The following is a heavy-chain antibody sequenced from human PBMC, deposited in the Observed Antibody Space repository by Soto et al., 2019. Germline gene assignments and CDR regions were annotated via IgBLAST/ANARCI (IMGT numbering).Heavy chain of an antibody. CDR1: GGSVSSGSYY. D-gene: IGHD5-18*01. CDR2: IYYSGST. Sequence: SETLSLTCTVSGGSVSSGSYYWSWIRQPPGKGLEWIGYIYYSGSTNYNPSLKSRVTISVDTSKNQFSLKLSSVTAADTAVYYCARPLYSYGPMDVWGQGTTVTVAS. CDR3: ARPLYSYGPMDV. V-gene: IGHV4-61*01. J-gene: IGHJ6*02.